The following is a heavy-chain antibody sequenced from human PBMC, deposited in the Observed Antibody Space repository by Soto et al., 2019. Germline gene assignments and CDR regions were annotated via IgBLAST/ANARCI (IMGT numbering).Heavy chain of an antibody. V-gene: IGHV1-8*01. CDR3: AGVEYYDSSGYYEAFDI. J-gene: IGHJ3*02. Sequence: ASVKVSCKASGYTFTSYDINWVRQATGQGLEWMGWMNPKSGNTGYAQKFQGRVTMTRNTSISTAYMELSSLRSEDTAVYYCAGVEYYDSSGYYEAFDIWGQGTMVTVSS. CDR2: MNPKSGNT. CDR1: GYTFTSYD. D-gene: IGHD3-22*01.